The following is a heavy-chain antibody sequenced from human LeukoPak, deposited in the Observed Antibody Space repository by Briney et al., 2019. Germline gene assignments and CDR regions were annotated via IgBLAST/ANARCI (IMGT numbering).Heavy chain of an antibody. CDR1: GGSISSSSYY. J-gene: IGHJ6*03. V-gene: IGHV4-39*07. Sequence: SETLSLTCTVSGGSISSSSYYWGWIRQPPGKGLEWIGEINHSGSTNYNPSLKSRVTISVDTSKNQFSLKLSSVTAADTAVYYCARFLSSGWYYYYYYYMDVWGKGTTVTVSS. D-gene: IGHD6-19*01. CDR2: INHSGST. CDR3: ARFLSSGWYYYYYYYMDV.